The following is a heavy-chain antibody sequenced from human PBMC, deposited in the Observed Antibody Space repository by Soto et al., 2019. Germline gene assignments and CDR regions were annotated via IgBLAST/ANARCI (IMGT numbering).Heavy chain of an antibody. D-gene: IGHD5-18*01. CDR2: VYGSGSA. J-gene: IGHJ4*02. V-gene: IGHV4-59*01. CDR3: AGSDHLRGYSYGPYFDY. Sequence: SGTLALNCTGSGGSIRDYYWSWIPQAPGKEMEWIGDVYGSGSANYNPSIRSRVTISVQTSKNQLSLKLSTVTAADTAVYYCAGSDHLRGYSYGPYFDYWGQGTLVTVS. CDR1: GGSIRDYY.